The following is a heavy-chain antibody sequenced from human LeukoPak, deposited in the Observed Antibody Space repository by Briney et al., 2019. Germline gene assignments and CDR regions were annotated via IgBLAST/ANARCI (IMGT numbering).Heavy chain of an antibody. CDR2: ISSSSSYI. V-gene: IGHV3-11*06. CDR3: ARGSSGYYFDY. Sequence: GGSLRLSCAASGFTFSDYYMSWIHQAPGKGLEWVSYISSSSSYIYYADSVKGRFTISRDNAKNSLYLQMNSLRAEDTAVYYCARGSSGYYFDYWGQGTLVTVSS. J-gene: IGHJ4*02. CDR1: GFTFSDYY. D-gene: IGHD3-22*01.